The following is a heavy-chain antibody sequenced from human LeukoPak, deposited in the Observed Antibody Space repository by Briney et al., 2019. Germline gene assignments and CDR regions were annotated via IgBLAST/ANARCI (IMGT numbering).Heavy chain of an antibody. J-gene: IGHJ4*02. CDR1: GYTFTSYA. CDR2: INAGNGNT. Sequence: ASVKVSCKASGYTFTSYAMHWVRQAPGQRLEWMGWINAGNGNTKYSQKFQGRVTITRDTSASTAYMELSSPRSEDTAVYYCARRSAVAATPLFFDYWGQGTLVTVSS. V-gene: IGHV1-3*01. CDR3: ARRSAVAATPLFFDY. D-gene: IGHD6-19*01.